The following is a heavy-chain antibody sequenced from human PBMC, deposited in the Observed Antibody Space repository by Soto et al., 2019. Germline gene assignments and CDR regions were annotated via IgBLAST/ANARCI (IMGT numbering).Heavy chain of an antibody. D-gene: IGHD6-19*01. CDR2: MNPSTGNT. Sequence: QVQLVQSGAEVKKPGASVKVSCKASGYTFTSYDIIWVRQATGQGLEWMGWMNPSTGNTDSAEKLQGNLTMTRNTTISTVYMELSSLSFEDTAVYYCARGRIIVAGGFDPWGQGTLLTVSS. CDR3: ARGRIIVAGGFDP. CDR1: GYTFTSYD. V-gene: IGHV1-8*01. J-gene: IGHJ5*02.